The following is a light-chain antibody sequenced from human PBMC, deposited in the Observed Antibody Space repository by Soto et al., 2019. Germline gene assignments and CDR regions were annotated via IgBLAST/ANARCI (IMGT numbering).Light chain of an antibody. V-gene: IGKV2D-29*01. J-gene: IGKJ4*01. Sequence: DIVMTQTPASLSVTPGQSASISCKSSQTLLNSDGKTYLYWYLQKAGQPPQLLIFEVSTRFSGVSGRFSGSGSGTDFTLKIRRVEAEDVGTYYCMQSIQLPVTFGGGTKVEI. CDR3: MQSIQLPVT. CDR1: QTLLNSDGKTY. CDR2: EVS.